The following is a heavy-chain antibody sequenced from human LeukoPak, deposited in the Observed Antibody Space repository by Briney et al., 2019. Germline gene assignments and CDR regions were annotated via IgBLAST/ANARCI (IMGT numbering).Heavy chain of an antibody. Sequence: GSSVKVSCKASGGTFSSYAISWVRQAPGQGLEWMGGIIPTFGTANYAQKFQGRVTITTDESTSTAYMELSSLRSEDTAVYYCARDSSDIVLMDVWGKGTTVTVSS. D-gene: IGHD2-8*01. CDR2: IIPTFGTA. J-gene: IGHJ6*04. CDR3: ARDSSDIVLMDV. V-gene: IGHV1-69*05. CDR1: GGTFSSYA.